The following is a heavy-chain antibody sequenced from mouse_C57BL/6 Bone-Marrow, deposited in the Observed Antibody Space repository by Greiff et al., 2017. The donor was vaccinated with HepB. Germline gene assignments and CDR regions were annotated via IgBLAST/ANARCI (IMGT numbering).Heavy chain of an antibody. V-gene: IGHV10-3*01. CDR2: IRSKSSNYAT. D-gene: IGHD1-1*02. CDR1: GFPFNTYA. J-gene: IGHJ2*01. CDR3: VREKLSTLYFDY. Sequence: GGGLVQPKGSLKLSCAASGFPFNTYAMHWVRQAPGKGLEWVARIRSKSSNYATYYADSVKDRFTISRDDSQSMLYLQMNNLKTEDTAMYYCVREKLSTLYFDYWGQGTTLTVSS.